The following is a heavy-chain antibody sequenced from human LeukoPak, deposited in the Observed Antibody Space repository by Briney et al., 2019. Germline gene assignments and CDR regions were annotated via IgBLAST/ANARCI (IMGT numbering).Heavy chain of an antibody. CDR2: IRSKANSYAT. Sequence: GGSLRLSCAASGFTFSGSAMHWVRQASGKGLEWVGRIRSKANSYATAYAASVKGRFTIPRDDSKNTAYLQMNSLKTEDTAVYYCLCMGDVWGQGTTVTVSS. D-gene: IGHD2-8*01. V-gene: IGHV3-73*01. J-gene: IGHJ6*02. CDR1: GFTFSGSA. CDR3: LCMGDV.